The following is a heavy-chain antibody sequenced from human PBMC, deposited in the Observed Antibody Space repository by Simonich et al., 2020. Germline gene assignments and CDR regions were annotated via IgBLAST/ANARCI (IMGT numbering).Heavy chain of an antibody. V-gene: IGHV3-21*01. CDR3: ARDAAGDY. CDR1: GFTFSSYS. D-gene: IGHD6-13*01. CDR2: ISSIRNYK. J-gene: IGHJ4*02. Sequence: EVQLVESGGGLVKPGGSLRLSCAASGFTFSSYSMNWVRQAPGKGVAGVTSISSIRNYKYDADSVKGRITISRDNAKNSLYLQMNSLRAEDTAVYYCARDAAGDYWGQGTLVTVSS.